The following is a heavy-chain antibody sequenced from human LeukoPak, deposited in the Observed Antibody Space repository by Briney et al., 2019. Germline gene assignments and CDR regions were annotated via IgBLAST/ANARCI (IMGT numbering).Heavy chain of an antibody. CDR2: ISWNSGSI. Sequence: PGRSLRLSCAASGFTFDDYAMHWVRQAPGKGLEWVSGISWNSGSIGYADSVKGRFTISRDNAKNSLYLQMNSLRADDTALYYCAKDNLYNWNDSYFDYWGQGTLVTVSS. V-gene: IGHV3-9*01. D-gene: IGHD1-1*01. J-gene: IGHJ4*02. CDR1: GFTFDDYA. CDR3: AKDNLYNWNDSYFDY.